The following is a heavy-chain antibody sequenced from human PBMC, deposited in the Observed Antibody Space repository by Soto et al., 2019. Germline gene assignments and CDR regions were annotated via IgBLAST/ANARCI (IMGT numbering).Heavy chain of an antibody. Sequence: QVQLVQSGAEVKKPGASVRVSCKASGYTSTNYDIEWVRQATGQGPEWMGWINPKSGNKGYAQKFRGRVTFTRNTYISTVYMELSSLRSEDTAVYYCASYWTISPVAFDIWGQGKMVTVSS. V-gene: IGHV1-8*01. CDR2: INPKSGNK. J-gene: IGHJ3*02. CDR3: ASYWTISPVAFDI. D-gene: IGHD2-8*01. CDR1: GYTSTNYD.